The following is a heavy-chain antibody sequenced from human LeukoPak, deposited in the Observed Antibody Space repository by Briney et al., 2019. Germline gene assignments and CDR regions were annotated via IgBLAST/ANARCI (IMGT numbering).Heavy chain of an antibody. V-gene: IGHV3-7*01. CDR3: ARGGRYGDYGMAIVAFDI. CDR2: IKQDGSEK. CDR1: GFTFGSYW. Sequence: GGSLRLSCAASGFTFGSYWMSWVRQAPGKGLEWVANIKQDGSEKYYVDSVKGRFTISRDNAKNSLYLQMNSLRAEDTAVYYCARGGRYGDYGMAIVAFDIWGQGTMVTVSS. J-gene: IGHJ3*02. D-gene: IGHD4-17*01.